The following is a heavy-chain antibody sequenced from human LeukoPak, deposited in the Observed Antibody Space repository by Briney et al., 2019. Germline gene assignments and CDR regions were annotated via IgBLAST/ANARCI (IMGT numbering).Heavy chain of an antibody. D-gene: IGHD3-22*01. V-gene: IGHV3-11*04. CDR1: GFTFSDYY. CDR3: ARDYHYYDSSGYYPHPYFDY. CDR2: ISSSGSTI. J-gene: IGHJ4*02. Sequence: PGGSLRLSCAASGFTFSDYYMSWIRQARGKGLEWVSYISSSGSTIYYADSVKGRFTISRDNAKNSLYLQMNSLRAEDTAVYYCARDYHYYDSSGYYPHPYFDYWGQGTLVTVSS.